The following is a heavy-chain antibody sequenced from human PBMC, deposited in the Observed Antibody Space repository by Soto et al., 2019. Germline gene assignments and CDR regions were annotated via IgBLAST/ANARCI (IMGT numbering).Heavy chain of an antibody. CDR2: IAYAGSNE. Sequence: QVQLVESGGGVVQPGRSLRLSCAASGFTFTYYAMHWVRQAPGKGLEWVAVIAYAGSNEHYAESVKGRFTISRDSSNNTVYLPMNSLRPEDTAVYYCARDNTQFGYSYVYDFWGQGTPVTVST. CDR1: GFTFTYYA. V-gene: IGHV3-30-3*01. CDR3: ARDNTQFGYSYVYDF. D-gene: IGHD5-18*01. J-gene: IGHJ4*02.